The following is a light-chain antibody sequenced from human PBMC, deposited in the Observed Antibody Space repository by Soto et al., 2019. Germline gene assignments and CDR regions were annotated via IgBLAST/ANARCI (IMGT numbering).Light chain of an antibody. CDR2: YDR. Sequence: SYELTQPPSVSVAPGKTTRITCGANNIGSKSVRWYQQKPGQAPVLVISYDRDRPSGIPERFSGSNSGNTATLTISRVEAGDEADYYCQVWDSSSDHYVFGTGTKLTVL. CDR1: NIGSKS. V-gene: IGLV3-21*04. CDR3: QVWDSSSDHYV. J-gene: IGLJ1*01.